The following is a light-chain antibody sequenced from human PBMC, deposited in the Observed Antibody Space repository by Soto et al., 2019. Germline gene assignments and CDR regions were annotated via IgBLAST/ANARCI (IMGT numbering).Light chain of an antibody. CDR2: NNG. J-gene: IGLJ2*01. CDR1: DSNIGGNT. V-gene: IGLV1-44*01. CDR3: AAWDDSPNGVV. Sequence: QSVLTQPPSASGTPGQSVTISCSGSDSNIGGNTVHWYQHLPGTAPKLLIYNNGQRPSGVPDRFSGSKSGTSASLAISGLQSADEADYYCAAWDDSPNGVVFGGGTQLTVL.